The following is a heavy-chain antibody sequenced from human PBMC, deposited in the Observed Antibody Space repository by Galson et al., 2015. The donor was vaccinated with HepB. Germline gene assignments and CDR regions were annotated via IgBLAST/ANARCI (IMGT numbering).Heavy chain of an antibody. D-gene: IGHD6-6*01. Sequence: SVKVSCKASGYIFTGCYMHWVRQAPGQGLEWMGWINPNSGGTNYAQIFQGRVTMTRDTSISTAYMELSRLRSDDTAVYYCARARASIWGQGTLVTVSS. V-gene: IGHV1-2*02. CDR1: GYIFTGCY. CDR2: INPNSGGT. J-gene: IGHJ4*02. CDR3: ARARASI.